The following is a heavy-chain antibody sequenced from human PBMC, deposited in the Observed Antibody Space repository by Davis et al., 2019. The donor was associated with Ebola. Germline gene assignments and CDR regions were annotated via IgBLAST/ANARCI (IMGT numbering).Heavy chain of an antibody. V-gene: IGHV1-18*01. CDR3: AREYGDYGSLYYYGMDV. CDR2: ISVYNGNT. J-gene: IGHJ6*02. D-gene: IGHD4-17*01. CDR1: GYTFTSYG. Sequence: AASVKVSCKASGYTFTSYGISWVRQAPGQGLEWMGWISVYNGNTNYAQKLQGRVTMTTDTSTSTAHMELRSLRSDDTAVYYCAREYGDYGSLYYYGMDVWGQGTTVTVSS.